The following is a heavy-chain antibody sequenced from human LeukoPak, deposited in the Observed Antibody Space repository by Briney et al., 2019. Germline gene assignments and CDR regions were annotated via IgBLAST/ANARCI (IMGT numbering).Heavy chain of an antibody. CDR1: GYTFTSYG. D-gene: IGHD6-19*01. V-gene: IGHV1-18*01. J-gene: IGHJ4*02. CDR2: IRGYNGNT. CDR3: ARADIRAIASSGWYGFDY. Sequence: ASVKVSCKASGYTFTSYGISWVRQAPGQGLEWMGWIRGYNGNTNYAQKFQGRVTMTTDTSTSTAYMELRSLRSDDTAVYYCARADIRAIASSGWYGFDYWGQGTLVTVSS.